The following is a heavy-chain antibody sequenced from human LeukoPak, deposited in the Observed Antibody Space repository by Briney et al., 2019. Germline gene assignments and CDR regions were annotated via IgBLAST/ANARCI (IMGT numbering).Heavy chain of an antibody. CDR1: GYTFTSYY. Sequence: ASVKVSCKASGYTFTSYYMHWVRQAPGQGLEWMGIINPSGGSTNYAQKFQGRVTMTRDTSISTAYMELGGLTSDDTAVYYCARPYCSGGSCHDYFDYWGQGTLVTVSS. D-gene: IGHD2-15*01. J-gene: IGHJ4*02. V-gene: IGHV1-2*02. CDR3: ARPYCSGGSCHDYFDY. CDR2: INPSGGST.